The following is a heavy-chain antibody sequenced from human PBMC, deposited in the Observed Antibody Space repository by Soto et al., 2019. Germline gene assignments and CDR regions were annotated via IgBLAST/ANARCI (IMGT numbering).Heavy chain of an antibody. CDR2: IYYSGST. Sequence: QVQLQESGPGLVKPSQTLSLTCTVSGGSISSGGYYWSWIRQHPGTGLEWIGYIYYSGSTYYNPSLKSRVTISVDTSKNQFSLKLSSVTAADTAVYYCARGTDGYPDAFDIWGQGTMVTVSS. D-gene: IGHD2-21*01. CDR3: ARGTDGYPDAFDI. CDR1: GGSISSGGYY. J-gene: IGHJ3*02. V-gene: IGHV4-31*03.